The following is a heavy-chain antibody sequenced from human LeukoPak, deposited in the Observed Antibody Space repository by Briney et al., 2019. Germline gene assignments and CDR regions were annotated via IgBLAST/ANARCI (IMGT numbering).Heavy chain of an antibody. V-gene: IGHV3-30*04. CDR1: GFTFSSYA. D-gene: IGHD4-17*01. CDR3: ARARATVTRISSFDI. CDR2: ISFDGTHD. J-gene: IGHJ3*02. Sequence: GGSLRLSCAASGFTFSSYAIHWVRQAPGKGLEWVAVISFDGTHDFYADSVKGRFTISRDNSKNTLYLQVNSLRADDTAVYYCARARATVTRISSFDIWGQGTMVTVSS.